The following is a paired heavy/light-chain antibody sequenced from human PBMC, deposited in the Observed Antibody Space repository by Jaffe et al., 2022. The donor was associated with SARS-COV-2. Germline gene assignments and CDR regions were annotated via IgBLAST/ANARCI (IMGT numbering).Light chain of an antibody. J-gene: IGLJ2*01. Sequence: QSALTQPASVSGSPGQSITISCTGTSSDVGTYNLVSWYQQHPGKAPKLMIYEVSERPSGVSSRFSGSKSGNTASLTISGLQAEDEADYYCCSYAGDRTLVFGGGTELTVL. CDR3: CSYAGDRTLV. CDR1: SSDVGTYNL. V-gene: IGLV2-23*02. CDR2: EVS.
Heavy chain of an antibody. Sequence: VQLLESGGGLVQPGGSLRLSCAASGFAFNNYAMIWVRQAPGRGLEWVSLISGSGGSTFYADSVKGRFTISRDNSGNTLSLQMNSLRAEDTAVYYCAKGGYCSGAPCQYYYYAMDVWGPGTTVTVPS. D-gene: IGHD2-15*01. V-gene: IGHV3-23*01. CDR3: AKGGYCSGAPCQYYYYAMDV. J-gene: IGHJ6*02. CDR1: GFAFNNYA. CDR2: ISGSGGST.